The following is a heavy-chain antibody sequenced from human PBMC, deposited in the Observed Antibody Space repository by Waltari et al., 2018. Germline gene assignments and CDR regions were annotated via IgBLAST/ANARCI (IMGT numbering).Heavy chain of an antibody. Sequence: QVQLVQSGSELKKPGASVKVSCKASGYIFTTYGINWVRQAPGQGLEWMGWINTHTGNPTYVQGFTGRFVFSLDTSVSTAYLQISSLKAEDRVIYYCARGGGTFSKPQYFDSWGQGTRVTVSS. J-gene: IGHJ4*02. CDR1: GYIFTTYG. CDR3: ARGGGTFSKPQYFDS. D-gene: IGHD1-26*01. CDR2: INTHTGNP. V-gene: IGHV7-4-1*02.